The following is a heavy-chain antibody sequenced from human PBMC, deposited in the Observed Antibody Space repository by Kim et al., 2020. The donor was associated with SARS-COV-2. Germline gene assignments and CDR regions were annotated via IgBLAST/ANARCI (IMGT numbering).Heavy chain of an antibody. J-gene: IGHJ4*02. V-gene: IGHV3-23*01. CDR3: AKEAGGSGWYTIDY. D-gene: IGHD6-19*01. CDR1: GFTFTTYA. CDR2: VSGSGGGT. Sequence: GGSLRLSCAASGFTFTTYAISWVRQAPGKGLEWVSAVSGSGGGTYYAGSVRGRFTISRDNSENMVYLQMSSLRAEDTAVYYCAKEAGGSGWYTIDYWGQGSLVSASP.